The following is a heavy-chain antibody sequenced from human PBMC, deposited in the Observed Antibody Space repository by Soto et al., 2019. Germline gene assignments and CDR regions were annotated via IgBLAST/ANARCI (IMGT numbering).Heavy chain of an antibody. V-gene: IGHV3-23*01. CDR2: ISGSGGST. CDR3: AKDPYRISYYDFWSGPGNWFDP. CDR1: GFPFSSYA. J-gene: IGHJ5*02. D-gene: IGHD3-3*01. Sequence: GGSLRLSCAASGFPFSSYAMSWVRPAPGKGLEWVSAISGSGGSTYYADSVKGRFTISRDNSKNTLYLQMNSLRAEDTAVYYCAKDPYRISYYDFWSGPGNWFDPWGQGTLVTVSS.